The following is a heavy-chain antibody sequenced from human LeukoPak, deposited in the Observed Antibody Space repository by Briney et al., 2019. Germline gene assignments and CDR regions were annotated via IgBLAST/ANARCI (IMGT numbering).Heavy chain of an antibody. D-gene: IGHD3-3*01. CDR2: MSNSGST. V-gene: IGHV4-30-4*08. Sequence: SETLSLTCTVSGGSISSGDYCWNWIRQPPGEGLEWIGYMSNSGSTYYNPSLKSRVTVSVDTSKNQFSLKLSSVTAADTAVYYCARRGRITIFGVVRNWFDPWGQGTLVTVSS. J-gene: IGHJ5*02. CDR3: ARRGRITIFGVVRNWFDP. CDR1: GGSISSGDYC.